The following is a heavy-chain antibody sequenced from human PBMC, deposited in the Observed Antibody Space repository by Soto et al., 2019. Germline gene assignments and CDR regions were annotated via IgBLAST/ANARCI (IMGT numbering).Heavy chain of an antibody. CDR3: ARWAKHCDGADCYSHFDY. J-gene: IGHJ4*02. V-gene: IGHV3-53*04. CDR2: IYSGGGT. Sequence: EVQLVESGGGLVQPGGSLRLSCAASGFTVNSKYMTWVRQAPGKGLEWVSIIYSGGGTYYADSVKGRFTISRHDSENTLYLQMNSLTAEDTALYYCARWAKHCDGADCYSHFDYWGQGTLVTVSS. D-gene: IGHD2-21*02. CDR1: GFTVNSKY.